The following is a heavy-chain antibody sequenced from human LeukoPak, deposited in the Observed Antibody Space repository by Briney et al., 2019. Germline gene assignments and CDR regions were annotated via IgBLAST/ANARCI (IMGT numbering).Heavy chain of an antibody. V-gene: IGHV1-46*01. Sequence: GASVTVSFKASGYTFTSYYMHWVRQAPGQGLEWMGIINPSGGSTSYAQKFQGRVTMTRDSSTSTVYMELSSVRSEDTAVYYCARGLTGYSPFDYWGQGTLVTVSS. CDR3: ARGLTGYSPFDY. CDR1: GYTFTSYY. CDR2: INPSGGST. D-gene: IGHD3-9*01. J-gene: IGHJ4*02.